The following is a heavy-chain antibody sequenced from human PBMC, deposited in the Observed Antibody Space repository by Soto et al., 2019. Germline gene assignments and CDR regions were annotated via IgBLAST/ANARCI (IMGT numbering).Heavy chain of an antibody. CDR3: ARGPPLGY. CDR2: IDHSRST. V-gene: IGHV4-30-2*01. J-gene: IGHJ4*02. Sequence: QLQLQESGSGLVKPSQTLSLTCAVSGGSISSGGYSWRWIRQPPGKGLEYIGYIDHSRSTYYNPSRKSRATISVDRSKNQFSLKLSSVTAADTAVYYCARGPPLGYWGQGTLVTVSS. CDR1: GGSISSGGYS.